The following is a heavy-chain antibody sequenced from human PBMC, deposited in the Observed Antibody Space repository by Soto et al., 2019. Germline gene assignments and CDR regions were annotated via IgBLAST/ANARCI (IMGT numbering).Heavy chain of an antibody. CDR1: GGSVSSGSYY. Sequence: QVQLQESGPGLVKPSETLSLTCTVSGGSVSSGSYYWSWIRQPPGKGLEWIGYLYYSGNTNYNPSLKSRVTISVDTSKYQFSLKLSSVTAADTAVYYCARVPTGTTWVTSEYWGQGTLVTVSS. CDR2: LYYSGNT. CDR3: ARVPTGTTWVTSEY. V-gene: IGHV4-61*01. D-gene: IGHD1-7*01. J-gene: IGHJ4*02.